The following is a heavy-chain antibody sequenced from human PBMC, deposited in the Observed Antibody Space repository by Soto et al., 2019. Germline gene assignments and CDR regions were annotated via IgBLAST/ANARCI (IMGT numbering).Heavy chain of an antibody. CDR3: ARDRLWFGELEPPWFDP. D-gene: IGHD3-10*01. V-gene: IGHV6-1*01. J-gene: IGHJ5*02. Sequence: PSQTLSLTCAISGDSVSSNSAAWNWIRQSPSRGLEWLGRTYYRSKWYNDYAVSVKSRITINPDTSKNQFSLQLNSVTPEDTAVYYCARDRLWFGELEPPWFDPWGQGTLVTVSS. CDR2: TYYRSKWYN. CDR1: GDSVSSNSAA.